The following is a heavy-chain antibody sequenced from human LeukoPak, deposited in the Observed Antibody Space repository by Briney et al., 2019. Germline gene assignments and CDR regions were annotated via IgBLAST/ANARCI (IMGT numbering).Heavy chain of an antibody. CDR1: GFTFSSYA. D-gene: IGHD3-10*01. J-gene: IGHJ4*02. Sequence: GGSLRLSCAASGFTFSSYAMSWVRQAPGKGLEWVSAISGSGGSTYYADSVKGRFTISRDNSKDTLYLQMNSLRAEDTAVYYCAKQSLVLLWFGEFRYWGQGTLVTVSS. CDR2: ISGSGGST. CDR3: AKQSLVLLWFGEFRY. V-gene: IGHV3-23*01.